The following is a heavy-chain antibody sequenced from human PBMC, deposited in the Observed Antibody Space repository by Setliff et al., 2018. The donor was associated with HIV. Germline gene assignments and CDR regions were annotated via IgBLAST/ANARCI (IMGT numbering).Heavy chain of an antibody. CDR3: ARAGYHDSSGYLGPDYYYMDV. V-gene: IGHV1-18*01. CDR2: ISAYNGNT. Sequence: ASVKVSCKASGYTFTSYGISWVRQAPGQGLEWMGWISAYNGNTNYAQKFQGRVTFTADRSTSTAYMELSSLRSEDTAVYYCARAGYHDSSGYLGPDYYYMDVWGKGTTVTVSS. J-gene: IGHJ6*03. CDR1: GYTFTSYG. D-gene: IGHD3-22*01.